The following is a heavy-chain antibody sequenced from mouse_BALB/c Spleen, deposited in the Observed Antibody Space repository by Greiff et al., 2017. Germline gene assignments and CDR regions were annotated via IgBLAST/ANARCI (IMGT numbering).Heavy chain of an antibody. CDR1: GFTFSSYG. V-gene: IGHV5-6-3*01. CDR2: INSNGGST. CDR3: ARDQAYYGYDWFDY. D-gene: IGHD2-14*01. Sequence: EVKLVESGGGLVQPGGSLKLSCAASGFTFSSYGMSWVRQTPDKRLELVATINSNGGSTYYPDSVKGRFTISRDNAKNTLYLQMSSLKSEDTAMYYCARDQAYYGYDWFDYWGQGTLVTVSA. J-gene: IGHJ3*01.